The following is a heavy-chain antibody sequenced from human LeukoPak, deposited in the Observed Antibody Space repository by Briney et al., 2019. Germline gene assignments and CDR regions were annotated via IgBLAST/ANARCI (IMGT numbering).Heavy chain of an antibody. Sequence: GSLRLSCAASGFTFSSYWMHWVRQAPGKGLVWVSRINSDGSTTTYADSVTGRFTISRDNAKNTQYLQMNSLRAEDTAVYYCAKDPDTLVGADDVDYWGQGTLVTVSS. D-gene: IGHD1-26*01. J-gene: IGHJ4*02. CDR3: AKDPDTLVGADDVDY. CDR1: GFTFSSYW. V-gene: IGHV3-74*01. CDR2: INSDGSTT.